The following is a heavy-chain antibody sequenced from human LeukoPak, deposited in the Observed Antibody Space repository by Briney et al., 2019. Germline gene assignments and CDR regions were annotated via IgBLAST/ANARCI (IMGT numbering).Heavy chain of an antibody. CDR2: IKNDGSSI. Sequence: GGSLRLSCAASGFTFSSYWMHWVRQTPGRGLVWVSRIKNDGSSILYADSAKGRFTISRDNAKNSLFLQMSSLRAEDTAIYYCTRALYNTGWYPDYFDSWGQGTLVTVSS. CDR1: GFTFSSYW. V-gene: IGHV3-74*01. D-gene: IGHD6-19*01. J-gene: IGHJ4*02. CDR3: TRALYNTGWYPDYFDS.